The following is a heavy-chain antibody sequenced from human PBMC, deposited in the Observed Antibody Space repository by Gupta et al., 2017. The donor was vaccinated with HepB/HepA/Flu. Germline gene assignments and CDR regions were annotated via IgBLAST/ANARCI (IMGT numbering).Heavy chain of an antibody. CDR1: ECTFSNYW. V-gene: IGHV3-7*01. CDR3: TRETAFHYDDVWGTFTDNYWYFDR. J-gene: IGHJ2*01. D-gene: IGHD3-16*01. CDR2: IKQDGSEK. Sequence: EVQVVESGGDLVQPGMSLRLSCVASECTFSNYWMSWVRQAPGKGLEWVANIKQDGSEKDYAESVEGRFTISRNNAKNSLYLQMNTLRAEDTAVYYCTRETAFHYDDVWGTFTDNYWYFDRWGRGTLVTVSS.